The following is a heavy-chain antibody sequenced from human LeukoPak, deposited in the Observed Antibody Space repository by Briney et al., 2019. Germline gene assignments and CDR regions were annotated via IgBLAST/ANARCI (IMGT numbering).Heavy chain of an antibody. Sequence: GASVKVSCKASGYTFTSYYIHWVRQAPGQGLEWMGIINPSGGSTSYAQKFQGRVTMTRDTSTSTVYMELSSLRSEDAAVYYCARAGDFWDHAFDIWGQGTMVTVSS. CDR3: ARAGDFWDHAFDI. D-gene: IGHD3-3*01. CDR2: INPSGGST. J-gene: IGHJ3*02. CDR1: GYTFTSYY. V-gene: IGHV1-46*01.